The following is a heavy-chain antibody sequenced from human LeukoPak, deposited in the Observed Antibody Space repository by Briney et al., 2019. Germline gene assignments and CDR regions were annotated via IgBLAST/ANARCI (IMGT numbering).Heavy chain of an antibody. V-gene: IGHV1-24*01. CDR2: FDPEDVDT. Sequence: ASVKVSCKVSEYTLTGLSVHWVRLAPGKGLEWMGGFDPEDVDTIYAQKFEGRVTMTEDTSTDTAYLELSSLRSEDTAVYYCAAILLSKKRYYDFWTSAFDFWGQGTLVTVSS. D-gene: IGHD3-3*01. CDR1: EYTLTGLS. J-gene: IGHJ3*01. CDR3: AAILLSKKRYYDFWTSAFDF.